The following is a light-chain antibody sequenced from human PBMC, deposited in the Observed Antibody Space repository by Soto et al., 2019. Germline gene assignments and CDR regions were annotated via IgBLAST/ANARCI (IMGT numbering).Light chain of an antibody. J-gene: IGLJ2*01. Sequence: QLVLTQSPSASASLGASVRLTCTLSSGHSTYAIAWHPQQPEKGPRYLMKVNSDGSHTKADGIPDRFSGSSSGAERYLTISSLQSEDEADYYCQTWGTGIVFGGGTKLTVL. CDR3: QTWGTGIV. CDR2: VNSDGSH. V-gene: IGLV4-69*01. CDR1: SGHSTYA.